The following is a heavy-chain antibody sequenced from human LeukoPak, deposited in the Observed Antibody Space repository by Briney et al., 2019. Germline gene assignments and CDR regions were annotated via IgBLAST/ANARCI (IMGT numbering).Heavy chain of an antibody. CDR3: ARERQDTIVHSGAFDI. CDR2: IASDGSHT. CDR1: GLTFSDYF. D-gene: IGHD3-10*01. Sequence: GGSLRLSCAVSGLTFSDYFMHWVRQAPGKGLEWVAVIASDGSHTFYVESVKGRFTISRDNSKNTLYLQMNSLRAEDTAVYFCARERQDTIVHSGAFDIWGQGTMVTVSS. J-gene: IGHJ3*02. V-gene: IGHV3-30-3*01.